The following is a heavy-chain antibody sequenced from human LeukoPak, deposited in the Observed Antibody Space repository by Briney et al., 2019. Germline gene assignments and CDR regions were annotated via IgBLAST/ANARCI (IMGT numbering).Heavy chain of an antibody. V-gene: IGHV3-7*03. Sequence: GGSLRLSCVASGFTFGKYWMSWVRQAPGKGLEWVANIKQDGGESYYVDSVKGRFTISRENAKNSLYLQMNNLRAEDTAVYYCARDYYENIAHSHMLPFWGQGTLVTVSS. D-gene: IGHD1-26*01. CDR3: ARDYYENIAHSHMLPF. CDR1: GFTFGKYW. J-gene: IGHJ4*02. CDR2: IKQDGGES.